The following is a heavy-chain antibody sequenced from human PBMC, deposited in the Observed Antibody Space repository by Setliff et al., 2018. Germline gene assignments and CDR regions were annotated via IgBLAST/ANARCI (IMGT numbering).Heavy chain of an antibody. Sequence: ASVKVSCKASGYSFTSYGISWVRQAPGQGLEWMGWISAYNDNKNYAQKFQVRVTMTRDTSTSTFYMEVNILRSDDTAVYYCARGGMAAANRKGVFEYWGQGTLVTVS. CDR3: ARGGMAAANRKGVFEY. J-gene: IGHJ4*02. CDR2: ISAYNDNK. D-gene: IGHD6-13*01. CDR1: GYSFTSYG. V-gene: IGHV1-18*01.